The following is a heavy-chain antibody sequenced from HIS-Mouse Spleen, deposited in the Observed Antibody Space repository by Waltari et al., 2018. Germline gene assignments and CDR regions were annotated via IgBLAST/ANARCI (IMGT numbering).Heavy chain of an antibody. CDR1: GFTFSSYW. CDR2: IKQDGSEK. CDR3: ARNLNWGDRYWYFDL. V-gene: IGHV3-7*01. J-gene: IGHJ2*01. Sequence: EVQLVESGGGLVQPGGSLRLSCAASGFTFSSYWMSWVRQAPGKVLEWVANIKQDGSEKYYVDSVKGRFTISRDNAKNSLYLQMNSLRAEDTAVYYCARNLNWGDRYWYFDLWGRGTLVTVSS. D-gene: IGHD7-27*01.